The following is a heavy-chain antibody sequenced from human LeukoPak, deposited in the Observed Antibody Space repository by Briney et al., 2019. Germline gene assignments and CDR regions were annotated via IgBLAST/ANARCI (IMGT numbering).Heavy chain of an antibody. D-gene: IGHD2-15*01. Sequence: SETLSLTCVVSGGSVSGYYWGWIRQPPGRGLEWIGYVYYSGSTNYNPSFKSRITISVDTSRYQFSLQLSSVTAADTAVYYCPRIHRYCSGGACYVLDNWGQGTLVAVSS. CDR3: PRIHRYCSGGACYVLDN. CDR1: GGSVSGYY. V-gene: IGHV4-59*02. CDR2: VYYSGST. J-gene: IGHJ4*02.